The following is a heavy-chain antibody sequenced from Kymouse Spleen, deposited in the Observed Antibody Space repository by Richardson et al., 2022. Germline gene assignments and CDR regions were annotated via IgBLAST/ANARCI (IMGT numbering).Heavy chain of an antibody. Sequence: QVQLVESGGGVVQPGRSLRLSCAASGFTFSSYGMHWVRQAPGKGLEWVAVIWYDGSNKYYADSVKGRFTISRDNSKNTLYLQMNSLRAEDTAVYYCARDGYDYSNYRYFDYWGQGTLVTVSS. V-gene: IGHV3-33*01. CDR1: GFTFSSYG. CDR2: IWYDGSNK. J-gene: IGHJ4*02. CDR3: ARDGYDYSNYRYFDY. D-gene: IGHD4-11,IGHD4-11*01.